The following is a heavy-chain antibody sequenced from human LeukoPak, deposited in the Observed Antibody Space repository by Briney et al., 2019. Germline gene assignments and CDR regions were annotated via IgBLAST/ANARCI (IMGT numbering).Heavy chain of an antibody. J-gene: IGHJ4*02. Sequence: GGSLRLSCAASGFTFSSYSMNWVRRAPGKGLERVSSISSSSSYIYYADSVKGRFAISRDNAKNSLYLQMNSLRAEDTAVYYCARDVPLGGSSSWDFDYWGQGTLVTVSS. CDR1: GFTFSSYS. CDR2: ISSSSSYI. CDR3: ARDVPLGGSSSWDFDY. D-gene: IGHD6-13*01. V-gene: IGHV3-21*01.